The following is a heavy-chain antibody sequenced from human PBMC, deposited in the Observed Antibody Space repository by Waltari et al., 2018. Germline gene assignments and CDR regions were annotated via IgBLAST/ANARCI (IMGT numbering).Heavy chain of an antibody. CDR3: ARELIPRGGGFDY. D-gene: IGHD3-16*01. CDR2: IYSGGST. CDR1: GFTVSGNY. J-gene: IGHJ4*02. V-gene: IGHV3-53*01. Sequence: EVQLVESGGGLIQPGGSLRLSCAASGFTVSGNYMSWVRQAPGKGLEWVSVIYSGGSTYYADSVKGRFTISRDNSKNTLYLQMNSLRAEDTAVYYCARELIPRGGGFDYWGQGTLVTVSS.